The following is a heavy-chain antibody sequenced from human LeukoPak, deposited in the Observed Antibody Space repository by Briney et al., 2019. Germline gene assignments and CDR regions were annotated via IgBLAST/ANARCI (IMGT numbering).Heavy chain of an antibody. CDR1: GFTFSSYS. CDR3: ARGVGEATVRRAAFDI. D-gene: IGHD4-17*01. V-gene: IGHV3-48*01. CDR2: ISSSSSNI. Sequence: GGSLRLSCAASGFTFSSYSMNWVRQAPGKGLEWVSYISSSSSNIYYADSVKGRFTISRDNANNSLYLQMDSLRAEDTAVYYCARGVGEATVRRAAFDIWGQGTMVTVSS. J-gene: IGHJ3*02.